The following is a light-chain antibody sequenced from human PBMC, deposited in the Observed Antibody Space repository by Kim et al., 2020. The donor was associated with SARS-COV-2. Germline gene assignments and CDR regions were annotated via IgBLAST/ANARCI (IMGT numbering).Light chain of an antibody. CDR3: QAWDNSWV. J-gene: IGLJ3*02. Sequence: VSVSPGQPASITCSGDKLGNKYTSWYQQRPGQSPVLLIYQDNKRPSGIPERFSGSNSGNTATLTISGTQPMDEADYYCQAWDNSWVFGGGTQLTVL. V-gene: IGLV3-1*01. CDR1: KLGNKY. CDR2: QDN.